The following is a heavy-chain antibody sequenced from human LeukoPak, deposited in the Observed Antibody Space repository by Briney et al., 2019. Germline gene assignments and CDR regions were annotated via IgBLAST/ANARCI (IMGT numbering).Heavy chain of an antibody. CDR2: INPNSGGT. J-gene: IGHJ4*02. V-gene: IGHV1-2*02. D-gene: IGHD2-21*01. CDR3: ARDHRGIYSPFDY. CDR1: GYTFTGYY. Sequence: ASVKVSCKASGYTFTGYYMHWVRQAPGQGLEWMGWINPNSGGTNYAQKFQGRVTMTRDTSISTAYMELSRLRSDDTAVYYCARDHRGIYSPFDYWGQGTLVTVSS.